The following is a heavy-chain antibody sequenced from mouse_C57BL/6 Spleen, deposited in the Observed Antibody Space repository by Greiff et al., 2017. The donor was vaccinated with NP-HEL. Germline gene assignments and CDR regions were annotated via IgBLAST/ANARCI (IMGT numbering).Heavy chain of an antibody. D-gene: IGHD1-1*01. CDR1: GYTFTNYW. CDR3: ARGELLYFDY. J-gene: IGHJ2*01. CDR2: IYPGGGYT. Sequence: LQESGAELVRPGTSVKMSCKASGYTFTNYWIGWAKQRPGRGLEWIGDIYPGGGYTNYNEKFKGKATLTADKSSSTAYMQFSSLTSEDSAIYYCARGELLYFDYWGQGTTLTVSS. V-gene: IGHV1-63*01.